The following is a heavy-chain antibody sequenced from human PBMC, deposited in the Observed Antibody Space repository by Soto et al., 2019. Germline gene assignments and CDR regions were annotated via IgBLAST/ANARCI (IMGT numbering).Heavy chain of an antibody. Sequence: QVQLQQWGAGLLKPSETLSLTCAVSGGSFSGYDWSWIRQPPGQGLEWIGEINHSGSTNYNPSLKSRVTISVDTSKNQFSLKLSSVTAADTAVYYCERGFSEDTAMVDRFDYWGQGTLVTVSS. J-gene: IGHJ4*02. V-gene: IGHV4-34*01. CDR1: GGSFSGYD. D-gene: IGHD5-18*01. CDR3: ERGFSEDTAMVDRFDY. CDR2: INHSGST.